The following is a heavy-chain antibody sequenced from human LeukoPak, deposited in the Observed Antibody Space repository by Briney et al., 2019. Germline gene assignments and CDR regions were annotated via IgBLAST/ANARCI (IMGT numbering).Heavy chain of an antibody. CDR3: ARTYYYDSGGYDT. Sequence: PSETLSLTCTVSGGSISTSSYYWTWIRQPAGKGLEWIGRIYSSGSTNYNPSLKSRVTISVDTSKNLFSLNLSSVTAADTAVYYCARTYYYDSGGYDTWGQGTLVTVSS. V-gene: IGHV4-61*02. J-gene: IGHJ5*02. CDR1: GGSISTSSYY. CDR2: IYSSGST. D-gene: IGHD3-22*01.